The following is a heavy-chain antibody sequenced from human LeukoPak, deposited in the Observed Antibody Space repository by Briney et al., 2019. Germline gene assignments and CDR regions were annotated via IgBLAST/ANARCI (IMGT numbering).Heavy chain of an antibody. D-gene: IGHD5-18*01. CDR1: GFTFSSYW. J-gene: IGHJ4*02. V-gene: IGHV3-7*01. CDR3: ARVSKNSYGFNQWNY. Sequence: PGGSLRLSCAASGFTFSSYWMSWVRQAPGKGLEWVANIKQDGSEKYYVDSVKGRFTISRDNAKNSLYLQMNSLRAEDTAVYYCARVSKNSYGFNQWNYWGQGTLVTVSS. CDR2: IKQDGSEK.